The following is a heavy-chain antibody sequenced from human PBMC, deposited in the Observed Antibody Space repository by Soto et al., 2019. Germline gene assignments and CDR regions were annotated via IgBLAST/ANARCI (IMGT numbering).Heavy chain of an antibody. V-gene: IGHV1-69*13. CDR3: ASFGRRYNWNDAPNPSSPAFDI. Sequence: GASVKVSCKASGGTFSSYAISWVRQAPGQGLEWMGGIIPIFGTANYAQKFQGRVTITADESTSTAYMELSSLRSEDTAVYYCASFGRRYNWNDAPNPSSPAFDIWGQGTMVTVSS. J-gene: IGHJ3*02. D-gene: IGHD1-1*01. CDR1: GGTFSSYA. CDR2: IIPIFGTA.